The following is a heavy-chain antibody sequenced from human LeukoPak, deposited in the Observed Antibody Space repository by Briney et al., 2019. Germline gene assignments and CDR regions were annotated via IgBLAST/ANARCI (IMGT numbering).Heavy chain of an antibody. J-gene: IGHJ6*03. CDR1: GFTFSSYE. V-gene: IGHV3-48*03. CDR2: ISSSGSTI. CDR3: AKARLWWAEMDYMDV. D-gene: IGHD2-21*01. Sequence: GGSLRLSCAASGFTFSSYEMNWVRQAPGKGLEWVSYISSSGSTIYYADSVRGRFTISRDNSKNTLYLQMSSLRVGDTAVYYCAKARLWWAEMDYMDVWGKGTTVTVSS.